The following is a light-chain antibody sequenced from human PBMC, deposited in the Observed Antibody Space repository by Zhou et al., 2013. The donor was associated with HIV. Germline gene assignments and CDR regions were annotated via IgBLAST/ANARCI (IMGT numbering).Light chain of an antibody. J-gene: IGLJ3*02. Sequence: SYDLTQPPSVSVSPGQTASITCSGDKLGDKYASWYQQKPGQSPVLVIYQDTKRPSGIPDRFSGSNSGTSATLDITGLQTGDEADYYCGTWDSSLSTGVFGGGTKLTVL. V-gene: IGLV3-1*01. CDR1: KLGDKY. CDR3: GTWDSSLSTGV. CDR2: QDT.